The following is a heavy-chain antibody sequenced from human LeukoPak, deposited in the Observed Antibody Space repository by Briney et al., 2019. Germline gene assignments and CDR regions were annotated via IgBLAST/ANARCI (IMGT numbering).Heavy chain of an antibody. CDR1: GGSFSGYY. CDR3: ARGSANWSPFDY. D-gene: IGHD1-1*01. CDR2: INHSGST. J-gene: IGHJ4*02. V-gene: IGHV4-34*01. Sequence: SETLSLTCAVYGGSFSGYYWSWIRQPPGKGLEWIGEINHSGSTNYNPSLKSRVTISVDTSKNQFSLKLSSVTAADTAVYYCARGSANWSPFDYWGQGTLVTVSS.